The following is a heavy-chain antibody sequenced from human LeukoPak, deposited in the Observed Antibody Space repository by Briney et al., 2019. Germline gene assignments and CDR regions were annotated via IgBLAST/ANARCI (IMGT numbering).Heavy chain of an antibody. V-gene: IGHV4-59*12. CDR3: ARYLYYGDYAFRY. D-gene: IGHD4-17*01. J-gene: IGHJ4*02. CDR2: IYYSGST. Sequence: SETLSLTCTVSGGSISSYYWSWIRQPPGKGLEWIGYIYYSGSTNYNPSLKSRVTISVDTSKNQFSLKLSSVTAADTAVYYCARYLYYGDYAFRYWGQGTLVTVSS. CDR1: GGSISSYY.